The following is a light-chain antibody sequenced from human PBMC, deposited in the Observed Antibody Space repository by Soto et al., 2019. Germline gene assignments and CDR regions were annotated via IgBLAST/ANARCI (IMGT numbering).Light chain of an antibody. J-gene: IGLJ1*01. CDR3: QSYDSSLSGVSYV. CDR2: GNS. CDR1: SSNIGAGYD. Sequence: SVLTQPPSVSGAPGQSVTISCTGSSSNIGAGYDVHWYQQLPGTAPKLLIYGNSNRPSGVPDRFSGSKSGTSASLAITGLQAEDEADYYCQSYDSSLSGVSYVFGTGTKVTVL. V-gene: IGLV1-40*01.